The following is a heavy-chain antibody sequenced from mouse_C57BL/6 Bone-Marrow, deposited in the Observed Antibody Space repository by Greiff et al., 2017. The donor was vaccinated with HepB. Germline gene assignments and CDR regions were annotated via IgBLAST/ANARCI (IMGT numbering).Heavy chain of an antibody. CDR1: GDTFTSYW. V-gene: IGHV1-69*01. CDR2: IDPSDSYT. Sequence: VQLQQPGAELVMPGASVKLSCKASGDTFTSYWMHWVKQRPGQGLEWIGEIDPSDSYTNYNQNFKGKSTLTVDKSSSTAYMQLSSLTSEDSAVYYCAMDRDYWGQGTTLTVSS. CDR3: AMDRDY. J-gene: IGHJ2*01.